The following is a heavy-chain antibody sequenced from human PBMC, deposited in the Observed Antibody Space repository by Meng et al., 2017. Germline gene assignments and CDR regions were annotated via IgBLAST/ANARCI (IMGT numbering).Heavy chain of an antibody. Sequence: QVQLGESGGGLVKPGGSLRLSFAASGFTFSDYYMSWIRQAPGKGLEWVSYISSSGSTIYYADSVKGRFTISRGNAKNSLYLQMNSLRAEDTAVYYCARQWELPLTYYFDYWGQGTLVTVSS. J-gene: IGHJ4*02. CDR2: ISSSGSTI. CDR1: GFTFSDYY. V-gene: IGHV3-11*01. D-gene: IGHD1-26*01. CDR3: ARQWELPLTYYFDY.